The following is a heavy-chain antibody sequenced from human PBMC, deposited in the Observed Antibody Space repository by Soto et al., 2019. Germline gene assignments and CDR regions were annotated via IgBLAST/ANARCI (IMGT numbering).Heavy chain of an antibody. J-gene: IGHJ6*02. V-gene: IGHV3-15*01. CDR1: GFTFSNAW. CDR2: IKSKTDGGTT. D-gene: IGHD3-3*01. CDR3: TSLRMDYDFWSGYYNYYYYGMDV. Sequence: GGSLRLSCAASGFTFSNAWMSWVRQAPGKGLEWVGRIKSKTDGGTTDYAAPVKGRFTISRDDSKNTLYLQMNSLKTEDTAVYYCTSLRMDYDFWSGYYNYYYYGMDVWGQGTTVTVSS.